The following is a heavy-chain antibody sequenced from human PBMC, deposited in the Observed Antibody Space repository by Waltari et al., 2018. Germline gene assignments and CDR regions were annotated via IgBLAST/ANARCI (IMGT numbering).Heavy chain of an antibody. CDR2: IIPILGIA. CDR3: AYCGGDCYRYWYFDL. Sequence: QVQLVQSGAEVKKPGSSVKVSCKASGGTFSSYTISWVRQAPGQGLEWMGRIIPILGIANYAQKFQGRVTITADKSTSTAYMELSSLRSGDTAVYYCAYCGGDCYRYWYFDLWGRGTLVTVSS. V-gene: IGHV1-69*02. D-gene: IGHD2-21*01. J-gene: IGHJ2*01. CDR1: GGTFSSYT.